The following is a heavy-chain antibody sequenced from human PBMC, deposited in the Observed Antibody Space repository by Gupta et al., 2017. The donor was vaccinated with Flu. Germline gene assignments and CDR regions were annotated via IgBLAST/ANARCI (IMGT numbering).Heavy chain of an antibody. D-gene: IGHD3-22*01. CDR2: VFSSGYT. V-gene: IGHV4-59*01. Sequence: QAQLQESGPGLVKPSETLSLTCTVSGGSIDNYYWSWIRQPPGEGLEWLGYVFSSGYTSYNPSLESRVTISVDTSKNHFSLKLKSVTAADTAVYFCARVGYDSSGYYYYFDHWGQGTLVTVSS. CDR1: GGSIDNYY. CDR3: ARVGYDSSGYYYYFDH. J-gene: IGHJ4*02.